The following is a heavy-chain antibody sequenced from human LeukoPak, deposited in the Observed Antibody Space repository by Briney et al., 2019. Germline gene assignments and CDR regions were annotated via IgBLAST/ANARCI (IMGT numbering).Heavy chain of an antibody. CDR2: IYYSGST. CDR3: ARRTDYDSSGYYFDY. J-gene: IGHJ4*02. Sequence: SETLSLTRTVSGGSISSYYWSWIRQPPGKGLEWIGYIYYSGSTNYNPSLQSRVTISVDTSKNQFSLKLSSVTAADTAVYYCARRTDYDSSGYYFDYWGQGTLVTVSS. D-gene: IGHD3-22*01. CDR1: GGSISSYY. V-gene: IGHV4-59*08.